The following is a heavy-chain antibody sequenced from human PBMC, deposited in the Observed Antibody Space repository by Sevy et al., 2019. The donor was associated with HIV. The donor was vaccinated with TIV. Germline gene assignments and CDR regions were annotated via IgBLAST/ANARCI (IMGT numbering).Heavy chain of an antibody. V-gene: IGHV1-24*01. D-gene: IGHD3-16*02. CDR3: AMLGRNLTFGGVIAEYYFDY. CDR2: FDPEDGET. J-gene: IGHJ4*02. CDR1: GYTLTELS. Sequence: ASVKVSCKVSGYTLTELSMHWVRQAPGKGLEWMGGFDPEDGETIYAQKFQGRVTMTEDTSTDTAYMELSSLRSEDTAVYYCAMLGRNLTFGGVIAEYYFDYWGQGTLVTVSS.